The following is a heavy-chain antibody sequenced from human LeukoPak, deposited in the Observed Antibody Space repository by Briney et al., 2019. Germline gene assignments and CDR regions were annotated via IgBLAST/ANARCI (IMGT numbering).Heavy chain of an antibody. CDR2: IRSGNSYT. CDR1: GFTFSDYY. D-gene: IGHD2-21*01. J-gene: IGHJ4*02. CDR3: ARDEGERYFDY. V-gene: IGHV3-11*06. Sequence: GGSLRLSCAASGFTFSDYYMNWIRQARGKGLEWISYIRSGNSYTHYADSVQGRFTISRDNAKNSLYLQMNSLRAEDTAVYYCARDEGERYFDYWGQGTLVTVSS.